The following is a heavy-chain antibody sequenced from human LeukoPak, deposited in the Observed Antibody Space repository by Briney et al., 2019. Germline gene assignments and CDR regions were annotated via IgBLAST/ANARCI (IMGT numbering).Heavy chain of an antibody. D-gene: IGHD1-1*01. CDR2: ISYDGSNK. CDR1: GFTFSSYA. J-gene: IGHJ4*02. V-gene: IGHV3-30*04. Sequence: HPGGSLRLSCAASGFTFSSYAMHWVRQAPGKGLEWVAVISYDGSNKYYADSVKGRFTISRDNSKNTLYLQMNSLRAEDTAVYYWARDPLGTRPGFDYWGQGTLVTVSS. CDR3: ARDPLGTRPGFDY.